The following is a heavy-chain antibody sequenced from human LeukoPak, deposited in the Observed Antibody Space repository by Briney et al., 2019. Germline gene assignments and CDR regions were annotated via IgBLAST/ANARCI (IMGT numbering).Heavy chain of an antibody. J-gene: IGHJ4*02. Sequence: GGSHRLPCAASGLPFSKSWMSWARKAPGRGREWVGRIISKTDGGTTDYAALVKGRFTISRDDSKNTLYLQMNSMKTEDTAVYYCTTWEVVAAYYFDYWGQGTLVTVSS. V-gene: IGHV3-15*01. D-gene: IGHD2-15*01. CDR1: GLPFSKSW. CDR2: IISKTDGGTT. CDR3: TTWEVVAAYYFDY.